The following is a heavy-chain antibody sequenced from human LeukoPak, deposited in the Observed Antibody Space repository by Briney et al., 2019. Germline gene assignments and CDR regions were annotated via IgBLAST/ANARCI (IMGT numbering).Heavy chain of an antibody. CDR3: ARPGGYCSSTSCRFKYYFDY. CDR2: IIPIFGTA. J-gene: IGHJ4*02. CDR1: GGTFSSYA. D-gene: IGHD2-2*01. V-gene: IGHV1-69*13. Sequence: SVKVSCKASGGTFSSYAISWVRQAPGQGLEWMGGIIPIFGTANYAQKFQGRVTITADESTSTAYMELSSLRSEDTAVYYCARPGGYCSSTSCRFKYYFDYWGQGTLVTVSS.